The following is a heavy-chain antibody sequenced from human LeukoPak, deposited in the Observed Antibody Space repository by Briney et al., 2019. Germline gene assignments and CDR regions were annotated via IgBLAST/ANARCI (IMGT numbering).Heavy chain of an antibody. D-gene: IGHD2-15*01. Sequence: GGSLRLSCAASGFTFSIYWISWVRQAPGKGLEWVANINQDGSEEYYVDSLKGRFTISRDNAKNSLYLQMNSLRADDTAVNYCARYCSIGSCFDYWGQGTLVTVSS. V-gene: IGHV3-7*04. CDR1: GFTFSIYW. CDR3: ARYCSIGSCFDY. CDR2: INQDGSEE. J-gene: IGHJ4*02.